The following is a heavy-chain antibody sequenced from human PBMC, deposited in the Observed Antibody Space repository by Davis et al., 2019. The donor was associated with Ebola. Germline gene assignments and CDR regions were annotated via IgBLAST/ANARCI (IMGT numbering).Heavy chain of an antibody. Sequence: PSETLSLTCTVSGGSISSYYWSWIRQPPGKGLEWIGYIYYSGSTNYNPSLKSRVTISVDTSKNQFSLKLSSVTAADTAVYYCASSRVVVVAKPYYYYGMDVWGQGTTVTVSS. CDR1: GGSISSYY. V-gene: IGHV4-59*08. J-gene: IGHJ6*02. CDR2: IYYSGST. D-gene: IGHD2-15*01. CDR3: ASSRVVVVAKPYYYYGMDV.